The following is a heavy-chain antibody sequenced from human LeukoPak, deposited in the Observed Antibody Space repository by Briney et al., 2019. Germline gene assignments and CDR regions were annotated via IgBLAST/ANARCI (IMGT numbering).Heavy chain of an antibody. Sequence: PSETLSLTCTVSGGSINDFYWTWIRQPPGKGLEWIGYIYYSGSTNYNPSLKSRVTISVDTSKNQFSLKLSSVTAADTAVYYCARDNYDFWSGYFYGMDVWGQGTTVTVSS. CDR1: GGSINDFY. J-gene: IGHJ6*02. V-gene: IGHV4-59*01. CDR3: ARDNYDFWSGYFYGMDV. D-gene: IGHD3-3*01. CDR2: IYYSGST.